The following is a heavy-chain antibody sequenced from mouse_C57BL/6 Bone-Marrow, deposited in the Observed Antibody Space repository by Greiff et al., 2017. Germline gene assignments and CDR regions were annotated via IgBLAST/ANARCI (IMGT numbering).Heavy chain of an antibody. J-gene: IGHJ1*03. D-gene: IGHD2-1*01. V-gene: IGHV14-4*01. Sequence: VQLQQSGAELVRPGASVKLSCTASGFNIKDYYMHWVKQRPEQGLEWIGWIDPENGDTEYASKFQGKATITADTSSNTAYLQLSSLTSEDTAVYYCTTVYGNYGYFDVWGTGTTVTVSS. CDR2: IDPENGDT. CDR1: GFNIKDYY. CDR3: TTVYGNYGYFDV.